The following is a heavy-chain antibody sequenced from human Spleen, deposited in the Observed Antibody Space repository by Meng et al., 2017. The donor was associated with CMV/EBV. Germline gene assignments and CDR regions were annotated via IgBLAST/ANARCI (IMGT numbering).Heavy chain of an antibody. CDR3: ARVRDLYSSWYGLWDY. V-gene: IGHV1-69*05. Sequence: GTFSSYAICWVRQAPGQGLEWMGGIIPIFGTANYAQKFQGRVTITTDESTSTAYMELSSLRSDGTAVYYCARVRDLYSSWYGLWDYWGQGTLVTVSS. CDR1: GTFSSYA. J-gene: IGHJ4*02. CDR2: IIPIFGTA. D-gene: IGHD6-13*01.